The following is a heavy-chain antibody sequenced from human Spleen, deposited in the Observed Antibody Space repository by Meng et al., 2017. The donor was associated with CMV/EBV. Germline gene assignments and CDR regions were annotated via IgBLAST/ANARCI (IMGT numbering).Heavy chain of an antibody. V-gene: IGHV1-18*01. D-gene: IGHD6-6*01. CDR3: ASGKGSSSVYFDY. CDR2: ISAYNGDT. CDR1: GYTFKSYV. J-gene: IGHJ4*02. Sequence: ASVKVSCKASGYTFKSYVITWMRQAPGQGLEWMGWISAYNGDTDSAQKLQGRVTMTIDTSTATAYMDLRSLRSDDTAMYYCASGKGSSSVYFDYWGQGSLVTVSS.